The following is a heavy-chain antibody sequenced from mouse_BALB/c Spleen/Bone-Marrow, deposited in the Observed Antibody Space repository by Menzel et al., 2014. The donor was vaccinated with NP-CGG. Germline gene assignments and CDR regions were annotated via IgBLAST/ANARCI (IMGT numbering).Heavy chain of an antibody. CDR3: TRQDYYGNSYWYFDV. D-gene: IGHD1-1*01. J-gene: IGHJ1*01. CDR1: GYTFTSYW. CDR2: IYPSDSYT. V-gene: IGHV1-59*01. Sequence: QVQLQQSGADLVRPGASVKLSCKASGYTFTSYWINWVKQRPGQGLEWIGNIYPSDSYTNYNQKFRDKATLTVDTSSSTAYMQLSSPTSEDSAVYYCTRQDYYGNSYWYFDVWGAGTTDTVSS.